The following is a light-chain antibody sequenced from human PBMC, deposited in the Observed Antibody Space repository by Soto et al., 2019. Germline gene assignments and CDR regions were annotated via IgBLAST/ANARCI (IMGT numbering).Light chain of an antibody. CDR1: QSVSSN. CDR2: GAS. V-gene: IGKV3-15*01. Sequence: ETVMTQSPAPLSVSPGEKATLSCRASQSVSSNLAWYQQKPGQAPRLLIYGASTRATGIPARFSGSGSGTEFTLTISSLQSEDFAVYYCQQYNNWPPVFGGGTKVEIK. J-gene: IGKJ4*01. CDR3: QQYNNWPPV.